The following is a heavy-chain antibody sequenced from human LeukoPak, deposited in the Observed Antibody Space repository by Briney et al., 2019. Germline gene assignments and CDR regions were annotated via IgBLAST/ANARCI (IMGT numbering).Heavy chain of an antibody. Sequence: GGSPRLSCAASGFTFSSYAIHWVRQARGKGLEWVAVISYDGSNEFYADSVKGRITISRDNSKNTLYLQMSSLRAEDTAVYYCARGHTAAMVFCDYWGQGTLVTVSS. CDR1: GFTFSSYA. D-gene: IGHD5-18*01. J-gene: IGHJ4*02. V-gene: IGHV3-30*04. CDR3: ARGHTAAMVFCDY. CDR2: ISYDGSNE.